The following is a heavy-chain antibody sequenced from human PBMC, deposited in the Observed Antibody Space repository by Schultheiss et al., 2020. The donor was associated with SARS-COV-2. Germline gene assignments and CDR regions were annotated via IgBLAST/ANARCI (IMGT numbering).Heavy chain of an antibody. CDR2: ISYDGSNK. D-gene: IGHD2-8*02. J-gene: IGHJ4*02. CDR3: ARDPRVGLTVGVSFFDY. CDR1: GFTFSSYA. V-gene: IGHV3-30-3*01. Sequence: GESLKISCSASGFTFSSYAMHWVRQAPGKGLEWVAVISYDGSNKYYTDSVRGRFTISRDNSNNTLYLQLNSLRTEDTAMYYCARDPRVGLTVGVSFFDYWGQGTLVTVSS.